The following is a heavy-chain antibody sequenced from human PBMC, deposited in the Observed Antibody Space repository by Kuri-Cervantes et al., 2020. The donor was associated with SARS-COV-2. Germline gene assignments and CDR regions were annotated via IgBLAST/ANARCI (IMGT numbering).Heavy chain of an antibody. CDR3: ATPTSGSYFSAFDI. CDR2: ISYDGSNK. J-gene: IGHJ3*02. Sequence: GGSLRLSCAASGFTFSSYAMHWVRQAPGKGLEWVAVISYDGSNKYYADSVKGRFTISRDNSKNTLYLQMNSLRAEDTAVYYCATPTSGSYFSAFDIWGQGTMVTVSS. D-gene: IGHD1-26*01. CDR1: GFTFSSYA. V-gene: IGHV3-30-3*01.